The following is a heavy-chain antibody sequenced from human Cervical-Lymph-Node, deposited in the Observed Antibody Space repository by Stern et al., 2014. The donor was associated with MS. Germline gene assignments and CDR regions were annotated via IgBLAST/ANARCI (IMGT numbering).Heavy chain of an antibody. CDR2: ILPFFGTP. V-gene: IGHV1-69*01. CDR3: ALSSETSDRWYSLGYDL. CDR1: GGNFSKFR. J-gene: IGHJ5*02. Sequence: VEVVEFGGEVTKPGSSGKVCCKASGGNFSKFRSSWVRQAPGQGLEWMGGILPFFGTPTYAQEFRGRVTITADVSTSTVYMELSSLRSDDTAVYYCALSSETSDRWYSLGYDLWGQGTLVTVSS. D-gene: IGHD6-13*01.